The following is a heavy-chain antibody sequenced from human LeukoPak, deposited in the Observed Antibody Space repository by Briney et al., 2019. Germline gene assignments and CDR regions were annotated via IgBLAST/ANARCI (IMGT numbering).Heavy chain of an antibody. D-gene: IGHD5-18*01. CDR1: GGTFSSYA. CDR2: IIPIFGTA. CDR3: AREVDTAMIWFDP. J-gene: IGHJ5*02. Sequence: SVKVSCKASGGTFSSYAISWVRQAPGQGLEWMGGIIPIFGTANYAQKFQGRVTITADESTSTAYMELSSLRSEDTAVYYCAREVDTAMIWFDPWGQGTLVTVSS. V-gene: IGHV1-69*13.